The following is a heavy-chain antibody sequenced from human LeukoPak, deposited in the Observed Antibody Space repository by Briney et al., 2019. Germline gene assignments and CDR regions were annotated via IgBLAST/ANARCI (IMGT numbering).Heavy chain of an antibody. CDR3: ARSLPLTYYDFWSGSLPYFDY. CDR1: GGSISSYY. D-gene: IGHD3-3*01. J-gene: IGHJ4*02. CDR2: IYYSGST. Sequence: PSETLSLTCTVSGGSISSYYWSWNRQPPGKGLEWIGYIYYSGSTNYNPSLKSRVTISVDTSKNQFSLKLSSVTAADTAVYYCARSLPLTYYDFWSGSLPYFDYWGQGTLVTVSS. V-gene: IGHV4-59*01.